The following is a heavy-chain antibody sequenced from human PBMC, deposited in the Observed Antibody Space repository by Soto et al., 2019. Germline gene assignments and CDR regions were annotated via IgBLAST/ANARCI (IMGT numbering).Heavy chain of an antibody. CDR3: ARLMGTSFDL. J-gene: IGHJ4*02. CDR2: ARNKVGGYTT. Sequence: EVQLVESGGGLVQPGGSLRLSCAASGFTFSDHYMDWVRQAPGKGLEWVGRARNKVGGYTTAYAASVEGRFAISRDDSKNSLYLQMSSLKAEDTAVYFCARLMGTSFDLWGQGTLVTVSS. V-gene: IGHV3-72*01. CDR1: GFTFSDHY. D-gene: IGHD2-8*01.